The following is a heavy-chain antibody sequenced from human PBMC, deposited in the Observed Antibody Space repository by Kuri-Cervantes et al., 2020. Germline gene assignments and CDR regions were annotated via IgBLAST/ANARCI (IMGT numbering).Heavy chain of an antibody. D-gene: IGHD3-3*01. Sequence: GSLRLSCTVSGGSISSSSYYWGWIRQPPGKGLEWIGSIYYSGSTYYNPSLKSRVTISVDTSKNQFSLKLSSVTAADTAVYYCASTGGYYDFWSGYYPYYFDYWGQGTLVTVSS. CDR3: ASTGGYYDFWSGYYPYYFDY. CDR2: IYYSGST. J-gene: IGHJ4*02. V-gene: IGHV4-39*01. CDR1: GGSISSSSYY.